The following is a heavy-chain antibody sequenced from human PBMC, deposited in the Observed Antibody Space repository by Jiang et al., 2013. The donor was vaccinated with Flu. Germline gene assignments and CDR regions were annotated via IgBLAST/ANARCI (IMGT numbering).Heavy chain of an antibody. D-gene: IGHD3-22*01. CDR1: GATSKSKA. CDR2: IIPNFGSA. V-gene: IGHV1-69*01. Sequence: EVKKPGSSVKVSCNITGATSKSKAINWVRQVPGQGLEWMGGIIPNFGSASYAQKFQGRCTIVADESTSTGYMELGSLTSEDTAVYFCARAGGNFYDNDDWVDLWGQGTLVTVSS. J-gene: IGHJ5*02. CDR3: ARAGGNFYDNDDWVDL.